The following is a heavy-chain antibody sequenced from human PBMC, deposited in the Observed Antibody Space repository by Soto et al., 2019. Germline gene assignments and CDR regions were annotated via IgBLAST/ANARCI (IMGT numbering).Heavy chain of an antibody. Sequence: GASVKVSCKAAGYSFSDYYIHWLLQAPGQGLEWMGWINPKNGGTNYAQIFQDRVSVTRDTSISTVYMELSGLKFDDTAVYFCARDEGWNSLLYWGQGALVTVSS. CDR2: INPKNGGT. CDR3: ARDEGWNSLLY. V-gene: IGHV1-2*02. D-gene: IGHD1-7*01. CDR1: GYSFSDYY. J-gene: IGHJ4*02.